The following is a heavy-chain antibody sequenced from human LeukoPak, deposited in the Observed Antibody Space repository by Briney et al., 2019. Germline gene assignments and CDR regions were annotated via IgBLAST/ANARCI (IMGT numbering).Heavy chain of an antibody. D-gene: IGHD3-3*01. J-gene: IGHJ5*02. Sequence: GGSLRLSCAASGFTFSSYAMSWVRQAPGKGLEWVSAISGSSGSTYYADSVKGRFTISRDNSKNTLYLQMNSLRAEDTAVYYCAKGAAYYDFWSGYSEASSFDPWGQGTLVTVSS. CDR2: ISGSSGST. CDR3: AKGAAYYDFWSGYSEASSFDP. CDR1: GFTFSSYA. V-gene: IGHV3-23*01.